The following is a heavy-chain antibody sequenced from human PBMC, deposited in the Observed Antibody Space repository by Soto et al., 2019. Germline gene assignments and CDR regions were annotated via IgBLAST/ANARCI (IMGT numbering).Heavy chain of an antibody. CDR1: GFTFDDYA. J-gene: IGHJ4*02. CDR3: AKDCTTMVRLCDY. D-gene: IGHD5-18*01. Sequence: EVQLVESGGALVQPGRSLRLSCAASGFTFDDYATHWVRQAPGKGPEWVSGISWDSTSIGYADSVKGRFTISRDNAKKSLYLQMNSLRAEDTAVYFCAKDCTTMVRLCDYWGQGTLVTVSS. V-gene: IGHV3-9*01. CDR2: ISWDSTSI.